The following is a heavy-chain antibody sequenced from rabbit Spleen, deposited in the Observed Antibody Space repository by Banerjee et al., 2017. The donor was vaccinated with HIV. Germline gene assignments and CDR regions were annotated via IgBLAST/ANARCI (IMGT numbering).Heavy chain of an antibody. Sequence: QSLEESGGDLVKPGASLTLTCTASGFSFSSNYYMCWVRQAPGKGLEWIACIDAGSSGSTYYATWVSGRFTISSHNAQNTLYLQLNSLTAADTATYFCARDTGSSFSSYGMDLWGPGTLVTVS. CDR1: GFSFSSNYY. D-gene: IGHD8-1*01. J-gene: IGHJ6*01. V-gene: IGHV1S40*01. CDR3: ARDTGSSFSSYGMDL. CDR2: IDAGSSGST.